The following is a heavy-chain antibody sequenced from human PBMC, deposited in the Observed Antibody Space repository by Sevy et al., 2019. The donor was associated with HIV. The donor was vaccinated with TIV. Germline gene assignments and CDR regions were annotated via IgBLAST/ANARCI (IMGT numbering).Heavy chain of an antibody. CDR3: AIEGPRYCSGGSCFEDAFDI. Sequence: GGSLRFSCAASGFTFSSYGMHWVRQAPGKGLEWVAVIWYDGSNKYYADSVKGRFTISRDNSKNTLYLQMNSLRAEDTAVYYCAIEGPRYCSGGSCFEDAFDIRGQGTMVTVSS. V-gene: IGHV3-33*01. J-gene: IGHJ3*02. CDR1: GFTFSSYG. D-gene: IGHD2-15*01. CDR2: IWYDGSNK.